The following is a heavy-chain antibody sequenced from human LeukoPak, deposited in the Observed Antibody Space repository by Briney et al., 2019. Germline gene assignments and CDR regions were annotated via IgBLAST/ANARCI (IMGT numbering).Heavy chain of an antibody. CDR1: GFTFGTHA. V-gene: IGHV3-23*01. J-gene: IGHJ4*02. D-gene: IGHD3-10*01. Sequence: PGGSLRLSCGASGFTFGTHAMTWVRQAPGKGLEYVSPISGSGDITYYAHSLKDRFTISRDNSKNTLYLQMHSLRAEDTAVYYCAARPGDLAVPFDYWGQGTLVTVSS. CDR3: AARPGDLAVPFDY. CDR2: ISGSGDIT.